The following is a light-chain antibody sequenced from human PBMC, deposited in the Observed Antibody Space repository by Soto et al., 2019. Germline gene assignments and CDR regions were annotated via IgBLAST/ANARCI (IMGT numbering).Light chain of an antibody. CDR1: QSVSSNH. CDR3: QDFGSLPYT. V-gene: IGKV3-20*01. Sequence: EIVLTQSPGSLSLSPRETATLSCRASQSVSSNHLAWYQQKPGQAPRLLIYGASRRATGIPDRFSGSGSGSDFTLTISRLEPEDFAVFYCQDFGSLPYTFGQGTKLEIK. J-gene: IGKJ2*01. CDR2: GAS.